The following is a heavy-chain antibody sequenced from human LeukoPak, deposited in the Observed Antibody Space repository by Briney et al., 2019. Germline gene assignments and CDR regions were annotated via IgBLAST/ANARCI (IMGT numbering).Heavy chain of an antibody. J-gene: IGHJ4*02. CDR1: GFTFSSYG. Sequence: PGGSLRLSCAASGFTFSSYGMHWVRQAPGKGLEWVAVIWYDGSNKYYADSVKGRFTISRDNSKNTLYLQMNSLRGEDTAVYYCAKDREGTIADYFDYWGQGTLVTVSS. D-gene: IGHD1-7*01. CDR3: AKDREGTIADYFDY. V-gene: IGHV3-33*06. CDR2: IWYDGSNK.